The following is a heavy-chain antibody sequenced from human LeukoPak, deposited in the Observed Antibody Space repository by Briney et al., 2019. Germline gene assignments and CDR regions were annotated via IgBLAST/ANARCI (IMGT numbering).Heavy chain of an antibody. Sequence: GESLKISCKGSGYSFTSYWIGWVRPLPGKGLEWMGIIYPGDSDTRYSPSFQGQVTISADKSISTAYLQWSSLKASDTAMYYCARHSGSYYSYYYYYMDVWGKGTTVTVSS. J-gene: IGHJ6*03. CDR2: IYPGDSDT. CDR1: GYSFTSYW. D-gene: IGHD1-26*01. V-gene: IGHV5-51*01. CDR3: ARHSGSYYSYYYYYMDV.